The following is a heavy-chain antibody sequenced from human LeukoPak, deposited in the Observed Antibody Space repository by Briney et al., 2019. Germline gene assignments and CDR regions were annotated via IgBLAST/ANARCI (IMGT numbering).Heavy chain of an antibody. V-gene: IGHV4-59*01. J-gene: IGHJ3*02. D-gene: IGHD3-10*01. CDR1: GGSITSYY. CDR3: ARDRRWFGFDI. CDR2: IFYSGST. Sequence: PSETLSLTCNVSGGSITSYYWSWIRQPPGTGLEWIGYIFYSGSTIYNPSLKSRVTMSVDTSKNQFSLELSSVTAAGTAVYYCARDRRWFGFDIWGQGTMVTVSS.